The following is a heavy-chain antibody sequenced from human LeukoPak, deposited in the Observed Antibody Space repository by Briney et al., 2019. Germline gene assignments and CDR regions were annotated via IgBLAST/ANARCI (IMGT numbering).Heavy chain of an antibody. CDR2: INPNSGGT. V-gene: IGHV1-2*02. J-gene: IGHJ5*02. Sequence: ASVKVSCKASGYTFTGYYMHWVRQAPGQGLEWMGWINPNSGGTNYAQKFQGRVTMTRDTSISTAYMELSRLRSDDTAVYYCARGGYYYDSSGYYFFVLWGQGTLVTVSS. D-gene: IGHD3-22*01. CDR1: GYTFTGYY. CDR3: ARGGYYYDSSGYYFFVL.